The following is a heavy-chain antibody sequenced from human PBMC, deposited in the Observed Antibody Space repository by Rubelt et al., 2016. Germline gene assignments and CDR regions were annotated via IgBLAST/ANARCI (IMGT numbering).Heavy chain of an antibody. V-gene: IGHV4-39*01. CDR2: IFYSGSF. Sequence: QVQVQESGPGLVKHSETLSLTCTVSGASITSSGYYWGWIRQTPGKGMEWIGSIFYSGSFYYNPSLKSRVTISIDTSKNQFALKRTSMTAADTAVYYCARPQYSWVSTIDYWGQGTLVTVSS. D-gene: IGHD6-13*01. CDR1: GASITSSGYY. CDR3: ARPQYSWVSTIDY. J-gene: IGHJ4*02.